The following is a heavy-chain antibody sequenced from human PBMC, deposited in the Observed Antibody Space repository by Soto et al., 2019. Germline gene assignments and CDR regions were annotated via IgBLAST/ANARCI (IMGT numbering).Heavy chain of an antibody. CDR1: GYSISSGYY. D-gene: IGHD6-13*01. Sequence: PSETLSLTCAVSGYSISSGYYWGWIRQPPGKGLEWIGYIYYSGSTYYNPSLKSRVTISVDTSKNQFSLKLSSVTAADTAVYYCAREDSSSWYVDPWGQGTLVTVSS. CDR2: IYYSGST. V-gene: IGHV4-38-2*02. J-gene: IGHJ5*02. CDR3: AREDSSSWYVDP.